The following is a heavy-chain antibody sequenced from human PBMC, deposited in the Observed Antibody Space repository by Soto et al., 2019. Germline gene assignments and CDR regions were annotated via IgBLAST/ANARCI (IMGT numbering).Heavy chain of an antibody. D-gene: IGHD2-15*01. Sequence: ASVKVSCKVSGYTLTELSMHWVRQAPGKGLEWMGWINPDNGNTNYAQKLQGRVTMTTDTSTSTAYMELRSLRSDDTAVYYCARDYNCSGGSCYSGIDYWGQGTLVTVSS. CDR2: INPDNGNT. CDR1: GYTLTELS. CDR3: ARDYNCSGGSCYSGIDY. J-gene: IGHJ4*02. V-gene: IGHV1-18*01.